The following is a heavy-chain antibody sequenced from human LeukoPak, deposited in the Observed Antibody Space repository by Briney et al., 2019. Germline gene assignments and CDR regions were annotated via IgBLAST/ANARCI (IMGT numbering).Heavy chain of an antibody. CDR2: DGSAK. D-gene: IGHD6-19*01. Sequence: DGSAKFYVDSVKGRFTISRDNAKSSLYLQVNSLRVEGTAVYYCADVDTSAWGQGTLVTVSS. J-gene: IGHJ5*02. V-gene: IGHV3-7*01. CDR3: ADVDTSA.